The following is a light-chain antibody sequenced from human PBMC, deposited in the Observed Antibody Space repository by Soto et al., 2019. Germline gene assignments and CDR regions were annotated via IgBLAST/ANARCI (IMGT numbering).Light chain of an antibody. V-gene: IGKV3-20*01. J-gene: IGKJ5*01. CDR1: QSLSSNY. Sequence: EITLTQSPGTLSLSPGERATLSCRASQSLSSNYLAWYQQKPGQAPRLLIYGASSRATGIPDRFSGSGSGTDFTLTISRLEPEDFAVYYCQQYGSSLITFV. CDR2: GAS. CDR3: QQYGSSLIT.